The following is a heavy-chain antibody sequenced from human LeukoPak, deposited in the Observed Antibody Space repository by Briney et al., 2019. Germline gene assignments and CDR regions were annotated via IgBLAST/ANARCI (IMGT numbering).Heavy chain of an antibody. CDR3: AKLSTVVISSYFDY. D-gene: IGHD4-23*01. CDR1: GFTFSSYE. V-gene: IGHV3-23*01. Sequence: GGSLRLSCAASGFTFSSYEMNWVRQAPGKGLEWVSGIIGGAGGTYYADSVKGRFTISRDNAKNTLYLQMNSLRAEDTAVYYCAKLSTVVISSYFDYWGQGTLVTVSS. J-gene: IGHJ4*02. CDR2: IIGGAGGT.